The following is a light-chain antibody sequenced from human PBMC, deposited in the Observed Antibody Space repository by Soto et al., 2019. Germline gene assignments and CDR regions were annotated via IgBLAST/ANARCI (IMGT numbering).Light chain of an antibody. CDR1: QSVNSN. V-gene: IGKV3-15*01. CDR3: QQYNFSPPLT. Sequence: EIVMTQSPATLSLSPGERATLSCRASQSVNSNLAWYRQKPGQSPRLLIYDASTRATGVPARFSGSGSGTDFTLTISSLQSEDSGIYYCQQYNFSPPLTFGGGTKVEIK. CDR2: DAS. J-gene: IGKJ4*01.